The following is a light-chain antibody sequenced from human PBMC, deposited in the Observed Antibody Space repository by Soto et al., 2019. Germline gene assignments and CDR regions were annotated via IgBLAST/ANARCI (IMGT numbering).Light chain of an antibody. J-gene: IGKJ1*01. CDR2: DAS. V-gene: IGKV3-11*01. CDR1: QSVSSY. CDR3: QQRSNWPRT. Sequence: EIVLTQFPATLSLSPGERATLSCRASQSVSSYLAWYQQKPGQAPRLLLYDASNRATGIPARFSGSGSGTDFTLTISSLEPEDFAVYYCQQRSNWPRTFGQGTKV.